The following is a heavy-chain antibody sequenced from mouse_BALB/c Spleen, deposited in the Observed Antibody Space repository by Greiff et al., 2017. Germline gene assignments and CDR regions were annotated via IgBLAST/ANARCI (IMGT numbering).Heavy chain of an antibody. CDR1: GFDFSRYW. Sequence: EVQGVESGGGLVQPGGSLNLSCAASGFDFSRYWMSWARQAPGKGQEWIGEINPGSSTINYTPSLKDKFIISRDNAKNTLYLQMSKVRSEDTALYYCARLGTTVVGDAMDYWGQGISVTVSS. D-gene: IGHD1-1*01. J-gene: IGHJ4*01. CDR2: INPGSSTI. V-gene: IGHV4-2*02. CDR3: ARLGTTVVGDAMDY.